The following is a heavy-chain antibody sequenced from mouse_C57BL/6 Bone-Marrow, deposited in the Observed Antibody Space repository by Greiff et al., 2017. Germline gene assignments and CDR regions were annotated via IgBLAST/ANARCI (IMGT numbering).Heavy chain of an antibody. V-gene: IGHV1-56*01. D-gene: IGHD4-1*01. CDR3: ATGREVFYNAMAY. J-gene: IGHJ4*01. Sequence: VQLQQSGPELVRPGASVKISCKAPGYTFTSYWMQWVRQRPGQGLAWIGEIYPGCGTTCYNEKFKGKATLTVTTSSTTAYMQLSSLTSEDSAVYFCATGREVFYNAMAYWGQGTSVTVSS. CDR1: GYTFTSYW. CDR2: IYPGCGTT.